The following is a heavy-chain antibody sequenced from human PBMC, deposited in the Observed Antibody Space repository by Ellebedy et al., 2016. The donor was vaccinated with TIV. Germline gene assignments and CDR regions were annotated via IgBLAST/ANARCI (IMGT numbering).Heavy chain of an antibody. V-gene: IGHV1-2*02. D-gene: IGHD1-26*01. CDR3: ARDLGRPLVGATNPYDY. CDR2: IDPFGGGT. Sequence: AASVKVSCKASGYTFTAYYIHWMRQAPGQGLEWMGWIDPFGGGTEYAQTFQGRVTMTRDTYISTVYMEVNRLRSDDTAVFYCARDLGRPLVGATNPYDYWGQGTLITVSS. J-gene: IGHJ4*02. CDR1: GYTFTAYY.